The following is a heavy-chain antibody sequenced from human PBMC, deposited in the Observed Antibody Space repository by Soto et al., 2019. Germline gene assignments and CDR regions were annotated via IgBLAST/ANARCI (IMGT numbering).Heavy chain of an antibody. V-gene: IGHV3-73*01. Sequence: EVQLVESGGGLVQPGGSLKLSCAASGFTFSGSAMHWVRQASGKGLEWVGRIRNKGNNYATAYAASVKGRFTISRDDSKNTAYLQMNSLKTEDTAVYYCTIYGGDNWSYRIDFDYWGQGTLVSVSS. CDR2: IRNKGNNYAT. J-gene: IGHJ4*02. D-gene: IGHD1-1*01. CDR3: TIYGGDNWSYRIDFDY. CDR1: GFTFSGSA.